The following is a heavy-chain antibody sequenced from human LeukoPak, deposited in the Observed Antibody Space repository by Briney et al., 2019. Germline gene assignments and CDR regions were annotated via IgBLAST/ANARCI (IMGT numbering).Heavy chain of an antibody. CDR2: ISSNGGST. V-gene: IGHV3-64*04. CDR3: AKGMASNTGGIDY. D-gene: IGHD3-16*01. Sequence: GGSLRLSCSASGFTFSSYAMHWGRQAPGKGLEYVSAISSNGGSTYYADSVKGRFTISRDNSKNTLYLQMNSLRAEDTAVYYCAKGMASNTGGIDYWGQGTLVTVSS. CDR1: GFTFSSYA. J-gene: IGHJ4*02.